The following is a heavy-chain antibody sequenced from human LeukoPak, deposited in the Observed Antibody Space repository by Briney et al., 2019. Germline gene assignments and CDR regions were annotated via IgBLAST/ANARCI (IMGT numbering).Heavy chain of an antibody. CDR2: ISYDGSNK. D-gene: IGHD5-18*01. CDR3: AKNRGYNYDPNAFDV. Sequence: GGSLRLSCAASGFTFSSYGMLWVRQAPGKGLECVTFISYDGSNKYYADSVKGRFTISRDNSKNTLYLHMNSLGAEDTAVYYCAKNRGYNYDPNAFDVGGQGTMVTVSS. J-gene: IGHJ3*01. V-gene: IGHV3-30*02. CDR1: GFTFSSYG.